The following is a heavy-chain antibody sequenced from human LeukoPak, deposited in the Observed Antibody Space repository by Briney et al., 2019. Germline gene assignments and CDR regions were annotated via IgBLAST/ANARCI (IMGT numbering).Heavy chain of an antibody. CDR1: GYSENFYG. J-gene: IGHJ4*02. CDR3: AGSLGYCTSNVCYLKY. Sequence: ASVKVSCKTSGYSENFYGITWVRQVAGQGLEWMGWISAQHGQTEYAPNSQDRVTMTTDTYTNTAYMELRSLRSDDTAVYYCAGSLGYCTSNVCYLKYWGQGALVTVSS. CDR2: ISAQHGQT. D-gene: IGHD2-8*01. V-gene: IGHV1-18*01.